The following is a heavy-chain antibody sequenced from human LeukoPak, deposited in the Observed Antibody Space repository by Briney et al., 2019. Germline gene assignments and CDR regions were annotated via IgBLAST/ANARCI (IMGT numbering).Heavy chain of an antibody. CDR1: GGTFSSYA. Sequence: SVKVSCKASGGTFSSYAISWVGQAPGQGLEWMGGIIPIFGTANYAQKFQGRVTITADKSTSTAYMELSSLRSEDTAVYYCARENCSSTSCWFDPWGQGTLVTVSP. CDR2: IIPIFGTA. D-gene: IGHD2-2*01. V-gene: IGHV1-69*06. J-gene: IGHJ5*02. CDR3: ARENCSSTSCWFDP.